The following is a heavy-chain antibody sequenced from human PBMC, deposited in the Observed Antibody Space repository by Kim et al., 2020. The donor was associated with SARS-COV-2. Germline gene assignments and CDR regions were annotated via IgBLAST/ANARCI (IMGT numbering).Heavy chain of an antibody. CDR3: TTVLVPI. Sequence: GGSLRLSCAASGFTFSNAWMSWVRQAPGKGLEWAGRIKSKTDGGTTDYAAPVKGRFTISRDDSKNTLYLQMNSLKTEDTAVYYCTTVLVPIWGQGTMVTVSS. J-gene: IGHJ3*02. CDR1: GFTFSNAW. V-gene: IGHV3-15*01. CDR2: IKSKTDGGTT. D-gene: IGHD3-10*01.